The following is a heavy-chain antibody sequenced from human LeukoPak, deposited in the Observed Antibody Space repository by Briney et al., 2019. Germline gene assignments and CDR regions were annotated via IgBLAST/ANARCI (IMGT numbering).Heavy chain of an antibody. CDR3: ARDRDSGGWFDP. Sequence: SETLSLTCTVSGGSISSYYWSWIRQPAGKGLEWIGYIYYSGSTNYNPSLKSRVTISVDTSKNQFSLKLSSVTAADTAVYYCARDRDSGGWFDPWGQGTLVTVSS. D-gene: IGHD3-22*01. V-gene: IGHV4-59*01. J-gene: IGHJ5*02. CDR2: IYYSGST. CDR1: GGSISSYY.